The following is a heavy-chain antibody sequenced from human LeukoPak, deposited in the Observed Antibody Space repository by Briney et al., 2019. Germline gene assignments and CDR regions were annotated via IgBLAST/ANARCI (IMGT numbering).Heavy chain of an antibody. CDR1: GGSFSGYY. CDR3: ARRSGTGTPYYYYYMDV. CDR2: INHSGST. Sequence: SETLSLTCAVYGGSFSGYYWSWIRQPPGKGLEWIGEINHSGSTNYNPSLKSRVTISADTSRNQFSLKLSSVTAADTAVYYCARRSGTGTPYYYYYMDVWGKGTTVTVSS. J-gene: IGHJ6*03. D-gene: IGHD1-1*01. V-gene: IGHV4-34*01.